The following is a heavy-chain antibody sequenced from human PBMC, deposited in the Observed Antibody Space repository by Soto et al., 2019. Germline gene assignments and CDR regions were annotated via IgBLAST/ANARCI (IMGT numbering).Heavy chain of an antibody. Sequence: PGGSLRLSCAASGFTFSSYGMHWVRQAPGKGLEWVAVIWYDGSNKYYADSVKGRFTISGDNSKNTLYLQMNSLRAEDTAVYYCARDEGTMIVEPVFDYWGQGTLVTVSS. V-gene: IGHV3-33*01. CDR3: ARDEGTMIVEPVFDY. J-gene: IGHJ4*02. D-gene: IGHD3-22*01. CDR2: IWYDGSNK. CDR1: GFTFSSYG.